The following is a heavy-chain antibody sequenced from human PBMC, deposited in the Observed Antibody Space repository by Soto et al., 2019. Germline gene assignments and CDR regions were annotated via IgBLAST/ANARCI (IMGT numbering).Heavy chain of an antibody. D-gene: IGHD2-8*02. CDR1: GGSITSSNW. Sequence: QVQLQESGPGLVKPSGTLSLTCAVSGGSITSSNWWSWVRQPPGKGLEWFREINHSGSTNYNQSLKSRVTISVEKSKNQFSLKLSSVTAAEPAGYYCARYWDYWCQGTLVTVFS. CDR2: INHSGST. V-gene: IGHV4-4*02. J-gene: IGHJ4*02. CDR3: ARYWDY.